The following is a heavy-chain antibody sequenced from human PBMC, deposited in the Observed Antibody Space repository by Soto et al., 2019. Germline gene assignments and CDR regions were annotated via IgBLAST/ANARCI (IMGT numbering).Heavy chain of an antibody. CDR3: ARGPEYSAYDYYFDY. CDR1: GGSISSGGYY. Sequence: SETLSLTCTVSGGSISSGGYYWSWIRQHPGKGLEWIGYIYYSGSTYYNQSLKSRVTISVDTSKNQFPLKLSSVTAADTAVYYCARGPEYSAYDYYFDYWGQGTLVTVSS. J-gene: IGHJ4*02. CDR2: IYYSGST. D-gene: IGHD5-12*01. V-gene: IGHV4-31*03.